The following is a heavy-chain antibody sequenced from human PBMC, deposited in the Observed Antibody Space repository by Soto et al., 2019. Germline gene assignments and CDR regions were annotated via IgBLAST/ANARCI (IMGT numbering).Heavy chain of an antibody. CDR2: INHSGST. D-gene: IGHD5-12*01. J-gene: IGHJ4*02. CDR1: GGSFSGYY. V-gene: IGHV4-34*01. CDR3: ASGVVATIRLFDY. Sequence: SETLSLTCAVYGGSFSGYYWSWIRQPPGKGLEWIGEINHSGSTNYNPSLKSRVTISVDTSKNQFSLKLSSVTAADTAVYYCASGVVATIRLFDYWGQGTLVTVSS.